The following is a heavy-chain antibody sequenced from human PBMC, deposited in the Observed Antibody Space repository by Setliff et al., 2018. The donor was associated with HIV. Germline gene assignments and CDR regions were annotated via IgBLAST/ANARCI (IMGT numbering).Heavy chain of an antibody. D-gene: IGHD2-21*01. Sequence: PSENLSLTCSVSGVSINRTDHYWGWIRQSPGKRLEWIGSVSQSGSTYYNPSLKSRITISVDRSKNLFSPKLISVTAADQGVYYCARVPVAGANWFDPWGLGTLVTVSS. J-gene: IGHJ5*02. CDR1: GVSINRTDHY. V-gene: IGHV4-39*01. CDR3: ARVPVAGANWFDP. CDR2: VSQSGST.